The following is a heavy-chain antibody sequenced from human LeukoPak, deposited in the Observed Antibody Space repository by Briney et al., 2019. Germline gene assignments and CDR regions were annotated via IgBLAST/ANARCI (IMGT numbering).Heavy chain of an antibody. J-gene: IGHJ6*03. Sequence: GGSLRLSCVASGFSFSSYSMNWVRQAPGKVLEWVSYISSGSNTIDYADSVKGRFTISRDNAKSSLYLQMNSLRAEDTAVYYCARDLSAPPHLVTYYYYMDVWGKGATVTVSS. CDR3: ARDLSAPPHLVTYYYYMDV. CDR2: ISSGSNTI. V-gene: IGHV3-48*01. CDR1: GFSFSSYS. D-gene: IGHD6-13*01.